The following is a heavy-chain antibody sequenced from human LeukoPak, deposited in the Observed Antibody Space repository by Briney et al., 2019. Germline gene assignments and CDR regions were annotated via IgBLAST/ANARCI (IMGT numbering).Heavy chain of an antibody. J-gene: IGHJ2*01. CDR2: ISDSGST. CDR1: GGSFSAHY. CDR3: ARDSHSLRWYL. V-gene: IGHV4-59*11. Sequence: SETLSLTCLVSGGSFSAHYWSWLRQPPGKALEWIGYISDSGSTSYSPSLKGRVTISMDTSKNQFSLNLISVTAADTAVYYCARDSHSLRWYLWGRGTLVTVSS. D-gene: IGHD3-10*01.